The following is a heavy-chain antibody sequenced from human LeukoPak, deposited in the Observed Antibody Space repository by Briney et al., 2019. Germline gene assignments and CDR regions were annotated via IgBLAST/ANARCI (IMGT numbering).Heavy chain of an antibody. V-gene: IGHV5-10-1*01. CDR3: ARRAEYFVSYFDD. J-gene: IGHJ4*02. Sequence: NPGESLKISCKGSGYSFTDYWITWVRQMPGKGLEWMGRIDPSDSYSNYSPSFQGHVTISADKSITTAYLQWSSLKASDTAMYYCARRAEYFVSYFDDWGQGTLVTVSS. D-gene: IGHD3-9*01. CDR2: IDPSDSYS. CDR1: GYSFTDYW.